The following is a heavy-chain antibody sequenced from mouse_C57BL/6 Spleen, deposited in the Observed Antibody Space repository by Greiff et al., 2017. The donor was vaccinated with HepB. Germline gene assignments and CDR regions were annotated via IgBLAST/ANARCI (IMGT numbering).Heavy chain of an antibody. V-gene: IGHV1-42*01. CDR3: ARSGDYDPWFAY. D-gene: IGHD2-4*01. J-gene: IGHJ3*01. CDR2: INPSTGGT. CDR1: GYSFTGYY. Sequence: EVKLQESGPELVKPGASVKISCKASGYSFTGYYMNWVKQSPEKSLEWIGEINPSTGGTTYNQKFKAKATLTVDKSSSTAYRQLKSLTSEDSAVYYCARSGDYDPWFAYWGQGTLVTVSA.